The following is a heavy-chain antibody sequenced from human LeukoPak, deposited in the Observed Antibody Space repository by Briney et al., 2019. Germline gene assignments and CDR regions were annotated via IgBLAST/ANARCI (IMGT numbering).Heavy chain of an antibody. CDR2: IWYDGSNK. V-gene: IGHV3-33*08. J-gene: IGHJ4*02. D-gene: IGHD3-10*01. CDR1: RLTFSTYG. Sequence: GRSLRLSCAASRLTFSTYGMHWVRQAPGKGLAWVAVIWYDGSNKYYAVSVKGRFTISRDNSKNTLYLQMNSLRAEDTAVYYCARDCGITKVRGADYWGQGTLVTVSS. CDR3: ARDCGITKVRGADY.